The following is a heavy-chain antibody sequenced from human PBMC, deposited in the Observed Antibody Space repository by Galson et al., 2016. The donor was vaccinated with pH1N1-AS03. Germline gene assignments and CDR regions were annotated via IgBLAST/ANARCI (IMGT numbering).Heavy chain of an antibody. D-gene: IGHD1-14*01. CDR3: AKGYSASPSGAFDV. CDR1: GGTFSTYA. V-gene: IGHV1-69*04. Sequence: SVKVSCKASGGTFSTYAISWVRQAPGQGLEWMGRIIPMLDIPDYAQKFQVRVTITADKPTSTAYMELTNLRSEDTALYYCAKGYSASPSGAFDVWGQGTMVTVSS. J-gene: IGHJ3*01. CDR2: IIPMLDIP.